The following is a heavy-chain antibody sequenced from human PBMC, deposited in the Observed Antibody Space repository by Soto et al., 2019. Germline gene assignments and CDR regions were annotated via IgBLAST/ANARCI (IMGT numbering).Heavy chain of an antibody. CDR3: ARDILWCGEFDTRPYYYYYYGMDV. D-gene: IGHD3-10*01. Sequence: QVQLVQSGAEVKKPGASVKVSCKASGYTFTSYGISWVRQAPGQGLEWMGWISAYNGNTNYAQKLQGRVTMTTDTSTSTAYMELRSLRSDDTAVYYCARDILWCGEFDTRPYYYYYYGMDVWGQGTTVTVSS. J-gene: IGHJ6*02. CDR2: ISAYNGNT. CDR1: GYTFTSYG. V-gene: IGHV1-18*04.